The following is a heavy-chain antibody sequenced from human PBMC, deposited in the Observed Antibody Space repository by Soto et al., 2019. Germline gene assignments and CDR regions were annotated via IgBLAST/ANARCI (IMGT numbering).Heavy chain of an antibody. J-gene: IGHJ4*02. CDR3: ARQADRNYIDS. D-gene: IGHD3-16*02. V-gene: IGHV3-11*01. CDR2: IDSRGRTL. Sequence: TGGSLRLSCAASGFTFTDYSMSWIRQAPGKGLEWLAFIDSRGRTLSYADSVKGRFTISRDNAKNSLYLQMHSLRADDTAVYYCARQADRNYIDSWGQGDVVTVSS. CDR1: GFTFTDYS.